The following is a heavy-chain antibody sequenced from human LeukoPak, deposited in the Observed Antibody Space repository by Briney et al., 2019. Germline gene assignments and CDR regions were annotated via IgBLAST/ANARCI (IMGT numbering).Heavy chain of an antibody. CDR3: ARRITMVYTIDY. D-gene: IGHD3-10*01. J-gene: IGHJ4*02. CDR1: GGSFSGYY. Sequence: SETLSLTCAVYGGSFSGYYWSWIRQPPGKGLEWIGEINHSGSTNYNPSLKSRVTISVDTSKNQFSLKLSSVTAADTAVYYCARRITMVYTIDYWGQGTLVTISS. V-gene: IGHV4-34*01. CDR2: INHSGST.